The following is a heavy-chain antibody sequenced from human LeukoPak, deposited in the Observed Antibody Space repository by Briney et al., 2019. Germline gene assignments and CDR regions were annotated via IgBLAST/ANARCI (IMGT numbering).Heavy chain of an antibody. CDR3: AKDMGSSGYSPYYMDV. V-gene: IGHV3-9*01. D-gene: IGHD3-22*01. Sequence: GGSLRLSCAASGFTFDDYAMHWVRQAPGKGLEWVSGISCNSGSIGYADSVKGRFTISRDNAKNSLYLQMNSLRAEDTALYYCAKDMGSSGYSPYYMDVWGKGTTVTVSS. J-gene: IGHJ6*03. CDR2: ISCNSGSI. CDR1: GFTFDDYA.